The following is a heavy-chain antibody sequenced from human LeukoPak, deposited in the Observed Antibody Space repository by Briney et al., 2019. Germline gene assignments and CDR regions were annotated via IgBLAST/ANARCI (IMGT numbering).Heavy chain of an antibody. CDR1: GFTFDDYA. J-gene: IGHJ3*02. V-gene: IGHV3-9*03. D-gene: IGHD6-13*01. CDR2: ISWNSGSI. Sequence: GGSLRLSCAASGFTFDDYAMHWVRQAPGRGLEWVSGISWNSGSIGYADSVKGRFTISRDNAKNSLYLQMNSLRAEDMALYYCAKGISSSWDDAFDIWGQGTMVTVSS. CDR3: AKGISSSWDDAFDI.